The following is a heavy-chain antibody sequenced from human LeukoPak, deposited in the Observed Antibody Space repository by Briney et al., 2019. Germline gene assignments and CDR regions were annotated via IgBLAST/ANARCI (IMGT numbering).Heavy chain of an antibody. CDR2: IYHSGST. CDR1: GGSISSGGYS. CDR3: ARGFSAYDNGDYFDY. J-gene: IGHJ4*02. D-gene: IGHD5-12*01. Sequence: SETLSLTCAVSGGSISSGGYSWSWIRPPPGKGLEWIGYIYHSGSTYYNPSLKRRVTISVDSSKNPFALKLSSVTAADTAVYCCARGFSAYDNGDYFDYWGQGTLVTVSS. V-gene: IGHV4-30-2*01.